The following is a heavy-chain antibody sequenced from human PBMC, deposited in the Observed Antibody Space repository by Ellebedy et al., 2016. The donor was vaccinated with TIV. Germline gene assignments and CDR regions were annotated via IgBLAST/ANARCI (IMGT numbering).Heavy chain of an antibody. V-gene: IGHV3-66*01. Sequence: GGSLRLSCATSGFTVSSNYMSWVRQAPGRGLEWVSLISTGGDTFYADSVKGRFTISRDNSKNTLFLQINSLRADDTAVYYCAIETFNDVDLEMWGVFDLWGQGTMVTVSS. J-gene: IGHJ3*01. CDR1: GFTVSSNY. CDR3: AIETFNDVDLEMWGVFDL. D-gene: IGHD1-1*01. CDR2: ISTGGDT.